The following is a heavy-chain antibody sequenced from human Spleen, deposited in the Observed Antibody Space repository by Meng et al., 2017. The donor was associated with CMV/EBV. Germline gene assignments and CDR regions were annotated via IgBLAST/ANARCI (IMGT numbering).Heavy chain of an antibody. CDR2: IRYDAINK. Sequence: GGSLRLSCAASGFTVSDYGMHWVRQAPGKGLEWVAFIRYDAINKYYADSVKGRFTISRDNSKNTLYLQMNSLRAEDTAVYYCAKDRDGYTLNAFDIWGQGTMVTVSS. CDR1: GFTVSDYG. D-gene: IGHD5-24*01. V-gene: IGHV3-30*02. CDR3: AKDRDGYTLNAFDI. J-gene: IGHJ3*02.